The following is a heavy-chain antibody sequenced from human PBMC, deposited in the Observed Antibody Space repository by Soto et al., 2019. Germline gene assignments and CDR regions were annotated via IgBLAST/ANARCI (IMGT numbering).Heavy chain of an antibody. CDR3: AAETGVYDSSSFDY. Sequence: SVKVSCKASGFTFTTSAVQWVRQARGQRLEWIGWIVVGSGNTNYAQKFQERVTITRDMSTSTAYMELSSLRSEDTAVYYCAAETGVYDSSSFDYWGQGTLVTVSS. V-gene: IGHV1-58*01. CDR2: IVVGSGNT. CDR1: GFTFTTSA. J-gene: IGHJ4*02. D-gene: IGHD3-22*01.